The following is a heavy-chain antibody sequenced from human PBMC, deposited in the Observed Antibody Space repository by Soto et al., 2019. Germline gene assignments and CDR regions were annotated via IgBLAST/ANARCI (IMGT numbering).Heavy chain of an antibody. CDR3: ARVLYDFWSGYPFDY. Sequence: SETLSLTCAVYGGSFSGYYWSWIRQPPGKGLEWIGEINHSGSTNYNPSLKSRVTISVDTSKNQFSLKLSSVTAADTAVYYCARVLYDFWSGYPFDYWGQGTLVTVSS. CDR1: GGSFSGYY. J-gene: IGHJ4*02. V-gene: IGHV4-34*01. D-gene: IGHD3-3*01. CDR2: INHSGST.